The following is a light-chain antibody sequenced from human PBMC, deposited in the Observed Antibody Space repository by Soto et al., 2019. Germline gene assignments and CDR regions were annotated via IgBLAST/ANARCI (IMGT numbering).Light chain of an antibody. V-gene: IGKV3D-11*02. CDR3: QQRSNWLS. CDR1: RSVSSY. Sequence: EVVLTQSPVTLSLSPGETATLSCRASRSVSSYVNWFRQRPGQAPRLLIFDASTKATGIPPRFSGSGAGTDFTLTISNLEPEDSALYYCQQRSNWLSFGGGTKLEIK. CDR2: DAS. J-gene: IGKJ4*01.